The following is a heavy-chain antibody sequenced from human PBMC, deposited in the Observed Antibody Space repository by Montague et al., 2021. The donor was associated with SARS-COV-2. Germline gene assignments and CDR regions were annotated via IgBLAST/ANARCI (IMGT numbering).Heavy chain of an antibody. J-gene: IGHJ4*02. CDR2: INHRGST. D-gene: IGHD3-22*01. V-gene: IGHV4-34*01. CDR1: DGSFSDYS. Sequence: SETLSLTYAVYDGSFSDYSWTWIRQPPGKGLEWIGEINHRGSTNYNPSLKSRVTISVDTSKNQFSLKMTSVTAADMAVYYCARGRQHINMVVVVVTGGEYYFDFWGQGTLVAVSS. CDR3: ARGRQHINMVVVVVTGGEYYFDF.